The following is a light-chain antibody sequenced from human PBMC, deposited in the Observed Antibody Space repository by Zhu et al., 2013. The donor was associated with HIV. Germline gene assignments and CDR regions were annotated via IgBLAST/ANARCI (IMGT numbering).Light chain of an antibody. V-gene: IGKV3-20*01. J-gene: IGKJ2*01. Sequence: DIVLTQSPGTLSLSPGERATLSCRASQSVRSTSLAWYQQKPGQSPRLLIYDASKRATGIPDRFSGSGSGTDFTLTISRLEPEDFAVYYCQQYGSSPYTFGQGTRVEIK. CDR2: DAS. CDR1: QSVRSTS. CDR3: QQYGSSPYT.